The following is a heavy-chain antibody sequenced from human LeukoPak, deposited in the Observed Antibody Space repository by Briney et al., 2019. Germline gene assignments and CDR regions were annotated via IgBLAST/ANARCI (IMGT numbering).Heavy chain of an antibody. D-gene: IGHD3-10*01. CDR2: ISSSSSYI. V-gene: IGHV3-21*01. CDR1: GFTFSSYS. J-gene: IGHJ4*02. CDR3: ARDTTNYGFDY. Sequence: PGGSLRLSCAASGFTFSSYSMNWARQAPGKGLEWVSSISSSSSYIYYADSVKGRFTISRDNAKNSLYLQMNSLRAEDTAVYYCARDTTNYGFDYWGQGTLVTVSS.